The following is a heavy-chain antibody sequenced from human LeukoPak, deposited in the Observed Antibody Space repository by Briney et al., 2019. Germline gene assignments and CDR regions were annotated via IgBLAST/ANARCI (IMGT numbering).Heavy chain of an antibody. CDR2: IKQDGSEK. CDR1: GFTFSSYW. J-gene: IGHJ4*02. V-gene: IGHV3-7*05. D-gene: IGHD4-17*01. Sequence: PGGSLRLSCAASGFTFSSYWMSWVRQAPGKGLEWVANIKQDGSEKYYVDSVKGRFTISRDNAKNSLYLQMNSLRAEDTAVYYCARDLYGDTSPGPGGYWGQGTLVTVSS. CDR3: ARDLYGDTSPGPGGY.